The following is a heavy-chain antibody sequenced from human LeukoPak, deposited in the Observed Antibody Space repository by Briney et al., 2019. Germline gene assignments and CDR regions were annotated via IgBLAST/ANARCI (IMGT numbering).Heavy chain of an antibody. J-gene: IGHJ4*02. CDR2: LIGSSGAT. D-gene: IGHD3-3*01. Sequence: GGSLRLSCAASGFSFTKYAMNWVRQAPGKGLEWVAVLIGSSGATDYADSVKGRFTISRDNSKNTLFLQMNSLRAEDTAIYYCAKGAYDFLEIAYFDYWRQGALVTVSS. CDR1: GFSFTKYA. CDR3: AKGAYDFLEIAYFDY. V-gene: IGHV3-23*01.